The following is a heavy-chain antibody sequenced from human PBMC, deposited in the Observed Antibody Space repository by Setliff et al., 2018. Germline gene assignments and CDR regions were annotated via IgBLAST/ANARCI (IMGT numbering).Heavy chain of an antibody. CDR3: RFWSSYYKNDY. V-gene: IGHV4-34*01. CDR1: GGSFSGYQ. D-gene: IGHD3-3*01. Sequence: PSETLSLTCVVYGGSFSGYQWSWIRQSPGKRPEWIAEINQSGNTNYNPSLNSRVSVSVDTPTNQFSLKVFSVTAADTAVYYCRFWSSYYKNDYWAQGTLVTVSS. CDR2: INQSGNT. J-gene: IGHJ4*02.